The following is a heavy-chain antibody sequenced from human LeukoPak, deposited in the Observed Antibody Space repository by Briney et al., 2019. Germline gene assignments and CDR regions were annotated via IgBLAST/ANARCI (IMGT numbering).Heavy chain of an antibody. J-gene: IGHJ4*02. CDR3: ARGGDCSSTSCYQFDY. V-gene: IGHV4-34*01. CDR2: INHSGST. CDR1: GGSFSGYY. Sequence: SETLSLTCAVYGGSFSGYYWSWIRQPPGKGLEWIGEINHSGSTNYNPSLKSRVTISVDTSKNQFSLKLSPVTAADTAVYYCARGGDCSSTSCYQFDYWGQGTLVTVSS. D-gene: IGHD2-2*01.